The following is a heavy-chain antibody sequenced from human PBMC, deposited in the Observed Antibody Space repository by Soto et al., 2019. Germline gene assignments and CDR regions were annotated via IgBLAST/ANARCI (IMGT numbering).Heavy chain of an antibody. CDR2: ISSHGSNK. J-gene: IGHJ4*02. D-gene: IGHD5-18*01. Sequence: QVQLVESGGGVVKPGKSLRLSCAASGISFETNGMHWVRQAPGKGLEWVAVISSHGSNKYYADSVKGRFTISIDDSKKTVFLQMNSLRTEDTALYYCAKDPGGRYSFVWAFDYWGQGTLVTVSS. CDR1: GISFETNG. V-gene: IGHV3-30*18. CDR3: AKDPGGRYSFVWAFDY.